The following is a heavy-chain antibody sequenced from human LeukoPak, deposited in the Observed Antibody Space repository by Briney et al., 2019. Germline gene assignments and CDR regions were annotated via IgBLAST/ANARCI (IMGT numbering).Heavy chain of an antibody. CDR3: ARGPRLWFGDRSWFDY. CDR1: GGSFSGYY. J-gene: IGHJ4*02. Sequence: SETLSLTCAVYGGSFSGYYWSWIRQPPGKGLEWIGEINHSGSTNYNPSLKSRVTISVDTSKNQFSLKLSSVTAADTAAYYCARGPRLWFGDRSWFDYWGQGTLVTVSP. V-gene: IGHV4-34*01. D-gene: IGHD3-10*01. CDR2: INHSGST.